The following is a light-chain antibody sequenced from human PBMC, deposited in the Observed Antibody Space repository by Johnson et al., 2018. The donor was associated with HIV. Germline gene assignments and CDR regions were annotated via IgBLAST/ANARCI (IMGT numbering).Light chain of an antibody. CDR1: SSNIGNNY. CDR3: GTWDSSLGGYV. J-gene: IGLJ1*01. Sequence: QSVLTQSPSVSAAPGQKVTISCSGSSSNIGNNYVSWYQQLPGTAPKLLIYENNRRPSGIPDRFSGSKSGTSATLVITGLQTGDEADYFCGTWDSSLGGYVFGTGTMVTVL. V-gene: IGLV1-51*02. CDR2: ENN.